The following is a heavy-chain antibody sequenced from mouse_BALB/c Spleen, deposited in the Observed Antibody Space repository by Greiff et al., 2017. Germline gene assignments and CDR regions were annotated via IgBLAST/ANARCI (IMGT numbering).Heavy chain of an antibody. Sequence: VQLKESGPELVKPGASVKMSCKASGYTFTSYVMHWVKQKPGQGLEWIGYINPYNDGTKYNEKFKGKATLTSDKSSSTAYMELSSLTSEDSAVYYCARSYSTMITTDYAMDYWGQGTSVTVSS. CDR1: GYTFTSYV. V-gene: IGHV1-14*01. CDR2: INPYNDGT. CDR3: ARSYSTMITTDYAMDY. J-gene: IGHJ4*01. D-gene: IGHD2-4*01.